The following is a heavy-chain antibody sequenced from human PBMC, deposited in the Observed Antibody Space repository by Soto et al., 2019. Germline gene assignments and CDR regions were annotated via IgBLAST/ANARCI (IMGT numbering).Heavy chain of an antibody. Sequence: GGSLRLSCAASGFTFSSHAMRWVRQAPGKGLEWVSTISGSGGATYYADSVQGRFTISRDNSKNTLYLQMNSLSAEDTAVYYFLRGFCVPRYLHSFCTRGSSDL. D-gene: IGHD3-9*01. CDR1: GFTFSSHA. CDR3: LRGFCVPRYLHSFCTRGSSDL. V-gene: IGHV3-23*01. J-gene: IGHJ2*01. CDR2: ISGSGGAT.